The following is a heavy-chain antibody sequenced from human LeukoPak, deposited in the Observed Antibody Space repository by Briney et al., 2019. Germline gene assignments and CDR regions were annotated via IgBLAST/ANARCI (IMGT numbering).Heavy chain of an antibody. CDR3: ARDLEIYYDSSGYNALVY. J-gene: IGHJ4*02. CDR1: GFTFSSYS. CDR2: ISSSSSYI. V-gene: IGHV3-21*01. D-gene: IGHD3-22*01. Sequence: GGSLRLSCAASGFTFSSYSMNWVRQAPGKGLEWVSSISSSSSYIYYADSVKGRFTISRDNSKNTLYLQMNSLRAEDTAVYYCARDLEIYYDSSGYNALVYWGQGTLVTVSS.